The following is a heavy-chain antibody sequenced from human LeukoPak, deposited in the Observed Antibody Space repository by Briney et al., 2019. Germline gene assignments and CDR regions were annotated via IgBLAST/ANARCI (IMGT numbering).Heavy chain of an antibody. J-gene: IGHJ4*02. CDR3: ARGRRDFDY. CDR2: IYSGGTT. Sequence: NPGGSLRLSCAASGFTVSSYYMTWVRQAPGKGLEWVSVIYSGGTTHYADSVKGRFTISRDNSKNTLYLHMNILRAEDTAVYYCARGRRDFDYWGQGTLVTVSS. V-gene: IGHV3-66*01. CDR1: GFTVSSYY.